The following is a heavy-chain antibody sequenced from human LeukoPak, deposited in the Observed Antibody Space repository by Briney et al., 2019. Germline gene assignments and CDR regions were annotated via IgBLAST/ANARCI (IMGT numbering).Heavy chain of an antibody. CDR3: AKDPRNWNYQFDP. D-gene: IGHD1-7*01. CDR2: ISYDGSNK. J-gene: IGHJ5*02. Sequence: KAGGSLRLSCAASGFTFSSYAMHWVHQAPGKGLEWVAVISYDGSNKYYADSVKGRFTISRDNSKNTLHLQMNSLRAEDTAVYYCAKDPRNWNYQFDPWGQGTLVTVSS. CDR1: GFTFSSYA. V-gene: IGHV3-30-3*01.